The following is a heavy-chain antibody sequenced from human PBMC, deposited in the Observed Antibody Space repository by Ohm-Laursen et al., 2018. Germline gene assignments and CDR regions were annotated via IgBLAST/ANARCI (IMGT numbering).Heavy chain of an antibody. CDR3: ARDSSDSSGYYWYYFDY. V-gene: IGHV4-4*07. CDR1: GGSISSYY. Sequence: SETLSLTCTVSGGSISSYYWSWIRQPAGKGLEWIGRIYTSGSTNYNPSLKSRVTMSVDTSKDQFSLKLSSVTAADTAVYYCARDSSDSSGYYWYYFDYWGQGTLVTVSS. CDR2: IYTSGST. D-gene: IGHD3-22*01. J-gene: IGHJ4*02.